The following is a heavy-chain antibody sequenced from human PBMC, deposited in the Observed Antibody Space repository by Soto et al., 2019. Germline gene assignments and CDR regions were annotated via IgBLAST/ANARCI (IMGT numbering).Heavy chain of an antibody. CDR2: INHSGST. Sequence: PSETLSLTCAVYGGSFSGYYWSWIRQPPGKGLEWIGEINHSGSTNYNPSLKSRVTISVDTSKNQFSLKLSSVTAADTAVYYCARVTSATIPSGSYYYMDVWGKGTTVTVSS. CDR3: ARVTSATIPSGSYYYMDV. V-gene: IGHV4-34*01. CDR1: GGSFSGYY. J-gene: IGHJ6*03. D-gene: IGHD5-12*01.